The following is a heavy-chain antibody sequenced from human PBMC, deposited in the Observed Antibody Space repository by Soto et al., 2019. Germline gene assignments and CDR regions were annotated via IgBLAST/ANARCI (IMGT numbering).Heavy chain of an antibody. CDR3: GKVSTYYYDRTFDS. Sequence: PGGSLRLGCAASGFTFSRYGMHWVRQAPGKGLEWVAIISYDGNYKHHADSVKGRFTISRDNSKNTLYLHMNSLRAEDTAGYYCGKVSTYYYDRTFDSCGPGTPVTGS. CDR1: GFTFSRYG. CDR2: ISYDGNYK. V-gene: IGHV3-30*18. J-gene: IGHJ4*02. D-gene: IGHD3-22*01.